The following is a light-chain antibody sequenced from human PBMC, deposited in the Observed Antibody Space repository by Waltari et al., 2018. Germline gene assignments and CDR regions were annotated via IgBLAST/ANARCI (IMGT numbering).Light chain of an antibody. CDR2: RVS. V-gene: IGKV2-30*02. CDR3: MQGTHWPLT. Sequence: PQSPLSLPVTPGPPASIHCNSSRRLVHTDGNTFFHWYHQRPGQSPRRLIYRVSNRDSGVPDRFSGSGSGTDFTRRISRVEAEDVGIYYCMQGTHWPLTFGGGTKVEIK. J-gene: IGKJ4*01. CDR1: RRLVHTDGNTF.